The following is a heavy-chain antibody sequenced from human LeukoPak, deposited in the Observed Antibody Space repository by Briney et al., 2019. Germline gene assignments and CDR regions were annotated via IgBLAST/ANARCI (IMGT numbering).Heavy chain of an antibody. CDR2: INHSGST. CDR1: GGSFSGYY. V-gene: IGHV4-34*01. J-gene: IGHJ4*02. D-gene: IGHD3-3*01. CDR3: ARIPTDFWSGYPTYYFDY. Sequence: SETLSLTCAVYGGSFSGYYWSWIRQPPGKGLEWIGEINHSGSTNYNPSFKSRVTISVDTSKNQFSLKLSSVTAADTAVYYCARIPTDFWSGYPTYYFDYWGQGTLVTVSS.